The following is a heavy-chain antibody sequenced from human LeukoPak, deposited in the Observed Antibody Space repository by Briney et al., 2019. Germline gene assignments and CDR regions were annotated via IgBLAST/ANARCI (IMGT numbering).Heavy chain of an antibody. J-gene: IGHJ4*02. CDR2: VTHIGST. CDR3: ARGDGSGSYYVPFDS. V-gene: IGHV4-34*01. CDR1: GGSFSGYY. D-gene: IGHD3-10*01. Sequence: TSETLSLTCAVYGGSFSGYYWSWIRQSPGRRLEWIGEVTHIGSTSYNPSLKNRINMSVDWSKNQFSLKLSSLTAADTAVYYCARGDGSGSYYVPFDSWGQGTPVIVSS.